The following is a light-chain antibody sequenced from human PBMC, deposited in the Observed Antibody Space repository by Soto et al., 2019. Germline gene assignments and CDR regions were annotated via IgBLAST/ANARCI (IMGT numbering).Light chain of an antibody. J-gene: IGKJ1*01. CDR3: QQDYNCPRA. CDR1: QTFSSW. V-gene: IGKV1-5*01. CDR2: DAS. Sequence: EIEMTQSPATRPASVGERVTSTCRASQTFSSWLAWYQQKPGKAPKLLIYDASSLESGVPARFSGSGSGTEFTLTISSLQSEDFAAYYCQQDYNCPRAFGQGTKVDI.